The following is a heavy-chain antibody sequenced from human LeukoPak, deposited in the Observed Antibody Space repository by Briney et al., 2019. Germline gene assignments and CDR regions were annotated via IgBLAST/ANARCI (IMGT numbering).Heavy chain of an antibody. V-gene: IGHV3-74*01. Sequence: GGSLRLSCAASGFAFSSNWMHWVRQTPGKGLVWVSRINSGGSGTSYADSVEGRFTISRDNAENTLYLQMNSLKGEDTAVYYCATSLGPLAEYWGQETLVTVSS. CDR3: ATSLGPLAEY. D-gene: IGHD7-27*01. CDR2: INSGGSGT. J-gene: IGHJ4*02. CDR1: GFAFSSNW.